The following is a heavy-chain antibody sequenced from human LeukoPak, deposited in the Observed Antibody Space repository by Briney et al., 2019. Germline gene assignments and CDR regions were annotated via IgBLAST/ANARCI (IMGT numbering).Heavy chain of an antibody. CDR2: IIPIFGTA. CDR3: ARVSDSGSSTGPFDY. J-gene: IGHJ4*02. CDR1: GGTFSIYA. V-gene: IGHV1-69*13. Sequence: ASVKVSCKASGGTFSIYAISWVRQAPGQGLEWMGGIIPIFGTANYAQKFQGRVTITADESTSTAYMELSSLRSEDTAVYYCARVSDSGSSTGPFDYWGQGTLVTVSS. D-gene: IGHD1-26*01.